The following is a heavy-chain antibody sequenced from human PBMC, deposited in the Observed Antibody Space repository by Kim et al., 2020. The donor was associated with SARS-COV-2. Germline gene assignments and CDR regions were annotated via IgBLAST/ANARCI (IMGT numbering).Heavy chain of an antibody. Sequence: GESLKISCKGSGDSFPNHWIAWVRQLPGKGLEWLGSIYPDDSHVKYSPSFEGQFTISADKSLSTAYLQWNDLKPSDTAVYYCAKRNDGSGFLGDNWFDPWGQGTLVTVSS. CDR1: GDSFPNHW. V-gene: IGHV5-51*01. J-gene: IGHJ5*02. CDR2: IYPDDSHV. CDR3: AKRNDGSGFLGDNWFDP. D-gene: IGHD3-22*01.